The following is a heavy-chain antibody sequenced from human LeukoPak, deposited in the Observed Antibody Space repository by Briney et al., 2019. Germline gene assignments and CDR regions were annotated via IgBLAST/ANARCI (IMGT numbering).Heavy chain of an antibody. CDR1: AATFSSYA. CDR2: IIPIFGTG. J-gene: IGHJ4*02. Sequence: SVTVSCNASAATFSSYAISWVRQAHGQGLEWMGGIIPIFGTGNYAQKVQGRVTITTDESTSTAYMELSSLRSEDTAVYYCARGPEAHFWGSYRYYFDYWGQGTLVTVSS. V-gene: IGHV1-69*05. D-gene: IGHD3-16*02. CDR3: ARGPEAHFWGSYRYYFDY.